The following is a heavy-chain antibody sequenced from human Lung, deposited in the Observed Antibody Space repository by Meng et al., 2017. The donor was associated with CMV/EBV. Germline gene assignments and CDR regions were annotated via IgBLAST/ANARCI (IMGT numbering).Heavy chain of an antibody. Sequence: QVQLRASGPELVKPSETLSLTCAVSGASITNHNWWAWVRQPPGKGLEWIGEIPHRGSSAYNPSLKSRVSMSIDKSKNQFSLKLTSVTAADTAVYHCLRRSGGSVWGQGTLVTVSS. J-gene: IGHJ1*01. CDR1: GASITNHNW. V-gene: IGHV4-4*02. CDR2: IPHRGSS. D-gene: IGHD3-10*01. CDR3: LRRSGGSV.